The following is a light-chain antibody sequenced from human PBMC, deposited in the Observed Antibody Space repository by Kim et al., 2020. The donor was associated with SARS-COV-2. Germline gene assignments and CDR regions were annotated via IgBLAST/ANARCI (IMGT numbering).Light chain of an antibody. CDR2: YDS. J-gene: IGLJ2*01. Sequence: SYELTQPPSVSVAPGKTARITCGGNNIGSKSVHWYQQKPGQAPVLVIYYDSDRPSGIPERFSGSNSGNTATLTISMVEAGDEADYYCQVWDSSSDPVVFG. CDR1: NIGSKS. V-gene: IGLV3-21*04. CDR3: QVWDSSSDPVV.